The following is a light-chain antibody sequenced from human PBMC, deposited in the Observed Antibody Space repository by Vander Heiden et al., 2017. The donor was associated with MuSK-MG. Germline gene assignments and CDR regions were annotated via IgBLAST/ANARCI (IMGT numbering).Light chain of an antibody. Sequence: SALTQPASAGGTPGQSIAISCSGSNSDVGAYPYVSRYQPRPGKVPELIIYDANYWPPGISGRFSGSESGNTASLTISVRQAEDAAEYYYNSYTTSFTHVFGSGTRVTVL. V-gene: IGLV2-14*03. CDR3: NSYTTSFTHV. J-gene: IGLJ1*01. CDR1: NSDVGAYPY. CDR2: DAN.